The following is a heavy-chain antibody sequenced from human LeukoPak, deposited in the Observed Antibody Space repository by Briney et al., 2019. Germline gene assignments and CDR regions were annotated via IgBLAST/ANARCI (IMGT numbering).Heavy chain of an antibody. J-gene: IGHJ4*02. CDR2: IYYSGST. Sequence: SETLSLTCVVSGFSISSGYYWGWIRQPPGKGLEWIGSIYYSGSTYYNPSLKSRVTISVDTSKNQFSLKLSSVTAADTAVYYCARKGSSGWYDPLYFDYWGQGTLVTVSS. V-gene: IGHV4-38-2*01. D-gene: IGHD6-19*01. CDR1: GFSISSGYY. CDR3: ARKGSSGWYDPLYFDY.